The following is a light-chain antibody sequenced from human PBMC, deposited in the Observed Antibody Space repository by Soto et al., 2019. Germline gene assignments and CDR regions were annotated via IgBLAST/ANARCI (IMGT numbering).Light chain of an antibody. V-gene: IGKV3-11*01. CDR3: QQRSNWPGT. CDR2: DAS. Sequence: EIVLTQSPATLSLSPGERATLSCRASQSVGSYFAWYQQKPGQAPRLLIYDASNRATGIPARFSGSGSGADFTPTISSREPEDFAVYYCQQRSNWPGTFGQGTKLEIK. J-gene: IGKJ2*01. CDR1: QSVGSY.